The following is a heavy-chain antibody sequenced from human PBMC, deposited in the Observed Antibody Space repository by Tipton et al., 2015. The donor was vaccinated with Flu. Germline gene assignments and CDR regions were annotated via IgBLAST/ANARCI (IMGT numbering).Heavy chain of an antibody. CDR1: GFTVSSNY. D-gene: IGHD3-10*01. V-gene: IGHV4-39*07. Sequence: LRLSCAASGFTVSSNYMSWVRQAPGKGLEWVGSIYYSGSTYYNPSLKSRVTISVDTSKNQFSLKLSSVTAADTAVYYCASGRAGYYFDYWGQGTLVTVSS. CDR3: ASGRAGYYFDY. CDR2: IYYSGST. J-gene: IGHJ4*02.